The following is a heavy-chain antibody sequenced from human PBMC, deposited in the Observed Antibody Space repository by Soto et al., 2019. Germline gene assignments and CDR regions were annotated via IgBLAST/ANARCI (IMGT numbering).Heavy chain of an antibody. Sequence: PGGSLRLACAASGFTFRSYAMHWVRQAPGKGLEWVAVISYDGSNKYYADSVKGRFTISRDNSKNTLYLQMNSLRAEDTAVYYCARDSGIAAAGPLTEWGQGTLVTVSS. CDR1: GFTFRSYA. V-gene: IGHV3-30-3*01. CDR3: ARDSGIAAAGPLTE. CDR2: ISYDGSNK. D-gene: IGHD6-13*01. J-gene: IGHJ4*02.